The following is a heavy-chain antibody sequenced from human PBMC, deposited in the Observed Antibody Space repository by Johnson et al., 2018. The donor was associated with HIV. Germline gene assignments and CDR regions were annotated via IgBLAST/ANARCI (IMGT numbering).Heavy chain of an antibody. D-gene: IGHD3-22*01. V-gene: IGHV3-30*03. CDR1: GFTFSNYG. CDR3: ARERNMIVVDDDAFDI. J-gene: IGHJ3*02. Sequence: QVLLVESGGGVVQPGRSLRASCVVSGFTFSNYGMHWVRQAPGKGLEWVAVISYDGSNKYYADSVKGRFTISRDNSKNTLYLQMNSLRAEDTAVYYCARERNMIVVDDDAFDIWGQGTMVTVSS. CDR2: ISYDGSNK.